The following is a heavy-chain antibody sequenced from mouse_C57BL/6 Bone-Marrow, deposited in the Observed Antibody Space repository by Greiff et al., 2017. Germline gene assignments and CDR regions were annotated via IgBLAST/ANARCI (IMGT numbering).Heavy chain of an antibody. CDR1: GYTFTDHT. D-gene: IGHD2-3*01. CDR3: ARGGIYDYWYFDV. J-gene: IGHJ1*03. V-gene: IGHV1-78*01. Sequence: VQLVESDAELVKPGASVKISCKVSGYTFTDHTIHWMKQRPEQGLEWIGYIYPRDGSTKYNEKFKGKATLTADKSSSTAYMQLNSLTSEDSAVYFCARGGIYDYWYFDVWGTGTTVTVSS. CDR2: IYPRDGST.